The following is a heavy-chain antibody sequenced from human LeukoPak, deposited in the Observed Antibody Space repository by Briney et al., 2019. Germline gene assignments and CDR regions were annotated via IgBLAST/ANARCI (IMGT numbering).Heavy chain of an antibody. CDR1: GYTFTGYY. CDR2: INPNSGST. J-gene: IGHJ5*02. V-gene: IGHV1-2*02. Sequence: GASVKVSCKASGYTFTGYYMHWVRQAPGQGLEWIGWINPNSGSTNYAQKFQGRVTMTRDTSISTAYMELSRLRSDDTAVYYCARDSLEGFSGTWGQGTLVTVSS. D-gene: IGHD3-10*01. CDR3: ARDSLEGFSGT.